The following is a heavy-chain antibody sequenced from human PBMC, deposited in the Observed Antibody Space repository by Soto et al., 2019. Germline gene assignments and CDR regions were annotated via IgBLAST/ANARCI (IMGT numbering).Heavy chain of an antibody. CDR2: FSWDGSST. Sequence: GGSLRLSCAASGFTFGDYILHWVLQAPVNGLEWVSFFSWDGSSTYYGDSVEGRFTISRDNSKNSLYLQMNSLRPEDTAVYYCAKAVGGHHYGMDVWGQGTTVTVS. V-gene: IGHV3-43*01. J-gene: IGHJ6*02. CDR3: AKAVGGHHYGMDV. CDR1: GFTFGDYI. D-gene: IGHD3-16*01.